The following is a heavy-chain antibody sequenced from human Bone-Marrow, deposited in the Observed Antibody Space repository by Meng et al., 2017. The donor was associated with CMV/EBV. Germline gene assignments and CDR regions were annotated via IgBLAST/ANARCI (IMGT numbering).Heavy chain of an antibody. Sequence: SETLSLTCAVYGGSFSGYYWSWIRQPPGKGLEWIGEINHSGSTNYNPSLKSRVTISVDTSKNQFSLKLSSVTAADTAVYYCARGYCSSTSCYRPYYYYYGMDVWGQGNTVNV. D-gene: IGHD2-2*02. J-gene: IGHJ6*02. CDR1: GGSFSGYY. CDR2: INHSGST. CDR3: ARGYCSSTSCYRPYYYYYGMDV. V-gene: IGHV4-34*01.